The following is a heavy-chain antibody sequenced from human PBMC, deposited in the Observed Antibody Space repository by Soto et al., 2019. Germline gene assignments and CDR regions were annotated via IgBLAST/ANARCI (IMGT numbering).Heavy chain of an antibody. CDR1: GFTFSSYD. J-gene: IGHJ4*03. CDR2: IWYDGSNK. CDR3: ARGYGVKSGTFDF. D-gene: IGHD4-17*01. V-gene: IGHV3-33*01. Sequence: QVQLVESGGGVVQPGRSLRLSCAASGFTFSSYDMHWVRQAPGKGRAWVAVIWYDGSNKDYADSVKGRFTTSRDNSNNTLYLQMISLRGEDTAVYYCARGYGVKSGTFDFWGQGTMVTVSS.